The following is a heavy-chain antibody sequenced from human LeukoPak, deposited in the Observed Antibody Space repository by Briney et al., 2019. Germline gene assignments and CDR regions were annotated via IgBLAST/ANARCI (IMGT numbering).Heavy chain of an antibody. CDR1: GFTFSSYA. Sequence: GGSLRLSCAASGFTFSSYAMTWVRQAPGKGLEWVSAISGSGSSTYYAASVKGRFTISRDNSKNTLYLQMNSLRAEDTAIYYCAKSRYSGNYVFDYWGQGTLVTVSS. D-gene: IGHD5-12*01. CDR2: ISGSGSST. CDR3: AKSRYSGNYVFDY. V-gene: IGHV3-23*01. J-gene: IGHJ4*02.